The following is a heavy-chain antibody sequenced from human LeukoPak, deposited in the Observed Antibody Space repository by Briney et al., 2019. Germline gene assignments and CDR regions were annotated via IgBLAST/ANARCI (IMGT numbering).Heavy chain of an antibody. CDR3: ARGRNSVYYFNVVAPSYFDY. Sequence: ASVKVSCKASGYTLPRYYMHWVRQAPGQGLEGMGRINPNSGGTNYAQKFQGRVTMTRDTSINTAYMDLSRLRSDDTAVYYCARGRNSVYYFNVVAPSYFDYWGQGTLVTVSS. J-gene: IGHJ4*02. CDR2: INPNSGGT. CDR1: GYTLPRYY. D-gene: IGHD3-22*01. V-gene: IGHV1-2*06.